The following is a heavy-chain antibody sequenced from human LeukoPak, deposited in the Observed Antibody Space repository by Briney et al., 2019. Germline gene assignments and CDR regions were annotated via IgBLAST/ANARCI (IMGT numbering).Heavy chain of an antibody. CDR3: AKPRYYDILTGHFDY. D-gene: IGHD3-9*01. Sequence: GGTLRLSCAASGFTFSTYGMSWVRQAPGKGLEWVSAITGSGGSTYYADSVKGRFTISRDNSKNTLYLQINSLRVEDTAVYYCAKPRYYDILTGHFDYWGQGTLVTVSS. V-gene: IGHV3-23*01. J-gene: IGHJ4*02. CDR1: GFTFSTYG. CDR2: ITGSGGST.